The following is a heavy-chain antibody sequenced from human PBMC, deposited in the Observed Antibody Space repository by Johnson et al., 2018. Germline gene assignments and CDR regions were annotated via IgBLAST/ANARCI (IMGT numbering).Heavy chain of an antibody. CDR3: AKDGMYYYDSSGYYPNWFDP. V-gene: IGHV3-23*04. CDR1: GFTFSSYA. Sequence: VQLVESGGGLVQPGGSLRLSCAASGFTFSSYAMSWVRQAPGKGLEWVSAISGSGGSTYYADSVKGRFTIPRDNSKNTLYLQMNSLRAEDTAVYYCAKDGMYYYDSSGYYPNWFDPWGQGTLVTVSS. CDR2: ISGSGGST. D-gene: IGHD3-22*01. J-gene: IGHJ5*02.